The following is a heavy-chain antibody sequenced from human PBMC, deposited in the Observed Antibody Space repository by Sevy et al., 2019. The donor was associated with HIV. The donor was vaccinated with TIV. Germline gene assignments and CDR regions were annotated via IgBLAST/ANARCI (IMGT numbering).Heavy chain of an antibody. CDR1: GFTFSDAW. CDR2: IKSKTDSGKR. J-gene: IGHJ4*02. CDR3: ACGTGTSDFDH. D-gene: IGHD1-1*01. V-gene: IGHV3-15*01. Sequence: GGSLRLSCATSGFTFSDAWMNWVRQAPGKGLEWVARIKSKTDSGKRDFAATVKVRFSIARDDSKITVYLQMTSVEDEETCVYFCACGTGTSDFDHWGQGTLVTVSS.